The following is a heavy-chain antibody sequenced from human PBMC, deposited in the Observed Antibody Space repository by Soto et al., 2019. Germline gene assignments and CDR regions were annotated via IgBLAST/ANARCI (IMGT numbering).Heavy chain of an antibody. CDR2: ISSSGSNT. CDR3: AKERLARGIDY. V-gene: IGHV3-23*01. D-gene: IGHD3-10*01. J-gene: IGHJ4*02. Sequence: EVQLLDSGGGLVQPGGSLRLSCAASGFTFSNYAMSWVRQAPGKGLDWVSTISSSGSNTYYADSVKGRFGISRDNSKNTVYLEMENLRAEDTAVYYCAKERLARGIDYWGQGTLVTVSS. CDR1: GFTFSNYA.